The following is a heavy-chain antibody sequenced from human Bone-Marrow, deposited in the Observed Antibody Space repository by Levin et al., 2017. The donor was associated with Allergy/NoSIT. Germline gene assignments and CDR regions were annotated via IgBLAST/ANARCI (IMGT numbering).Heavy chain of an antibody. CDR3: ARVPRSSTSCYRGAFDI. J-gene: IGHJ3*02. CDR1: GFTFSDYY. CDR2: ISSSSSYT. V-gene: IGHV3-11*06. Sequence: LSLTCAASGFTFSDYYMSWIRQAPGKGLEWVSYISSSSSYTNYADSVKGRFTISRDNAKNSLYLQMNSLRAEDTAVYYCARVPRSSTSCYRGAFDIWGQGTMVTVSS. D-gene: IGHD2-2*01.